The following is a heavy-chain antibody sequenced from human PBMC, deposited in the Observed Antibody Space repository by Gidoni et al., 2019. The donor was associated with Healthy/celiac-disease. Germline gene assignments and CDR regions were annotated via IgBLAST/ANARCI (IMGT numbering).Heavy chain of an antibody. CDR1: GFTFSSYG. CDR2: ISYDGSNK. J-gene: IGHJ3*02. Sequence: QVQLVESGCGVVQPRMSLRLSCAASGFTFSSYGMHWVRQAPGKGLEWVAVISYDGSNKYYADSVKGRFTISRDNSKNTLYLQMNSLRAEDTAVYYCAKVPDGEDAFDIWGQGTMVTVSS. CDR3: AKVPDGEDAFDI. V-gene: IGHV3-30*18.